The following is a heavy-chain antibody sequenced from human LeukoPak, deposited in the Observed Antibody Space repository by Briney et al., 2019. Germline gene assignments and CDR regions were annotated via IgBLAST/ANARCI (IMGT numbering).Heavy chain of an antibody. D-gene: IGHD2-8*02. V-gene: IGHV4-59*08. J-gene: IGHJ4*02. CDR2: IHYTGGST. CDR1: GGSISSYY. CDR3: ASLSLSDTGGYGGFDS. Sequence: SETLSLTCTVSGGSISSYYWSWIRQPPEKGLEWIAHIHYTGGSTNYNPSLESRVTISVDTSKNQFSLRLRSVTAADTAVYYCASLSLSDTGGYGGFDSWGQGTQVTVSS.